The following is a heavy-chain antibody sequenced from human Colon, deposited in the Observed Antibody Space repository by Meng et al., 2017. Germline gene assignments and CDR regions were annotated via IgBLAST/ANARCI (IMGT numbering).Heavy chain of an antibody. CDR1: GDTVSSNRAL. CDR2: TYYRSECQK. J-gene: IGHJ4*02. D-gene: IGHD3-10*01. Sequence: QLPHSVPGLCMPPPTLSLPCAISGDTVSSNRALWHWVRQSPSRGLEWLGQTYYRSECQKHYGVSVKSRITINADTSRNHFSLHLNSVTPEDTAVYYCTTWYGEYWGQGTLVTVSS. CDR3: TTWYGEY. V-gene: IGHV6-1*01.